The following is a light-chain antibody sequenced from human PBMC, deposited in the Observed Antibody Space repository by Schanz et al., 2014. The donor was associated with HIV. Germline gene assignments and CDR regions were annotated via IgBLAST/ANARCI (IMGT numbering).Light chain of an antibody. J-gene: IGLJ3*02. CDR3: CSYAGTYTWV. CDR1: SSDVGHYDY. Sequence: QSALTQPPSASGSRGQSVTISCTGTSSDVGHYDYVSWYQQHPGKAPKLMIYEVSKRPSGVPDRVSGSKSGNTASLAISGLRSDDEAYYHCCSYAGTYTWVFGGGTKLTVL. V-gene: IGLV2-8*01. CDR2: EVS.